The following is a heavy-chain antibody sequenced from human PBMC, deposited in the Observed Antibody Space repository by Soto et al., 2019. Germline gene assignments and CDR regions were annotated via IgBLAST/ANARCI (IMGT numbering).Heavy chain of an antibody. CDR3: ASLDMIVVVRPFQH. CDR2: IYYSGSP. CDR1: SRSISSTIYH. D-gene: IGHD3-22*01. Sequence: PSDTLSLTCTVSSRSISSTIYHSACIRQPPGNGMEWIGSIYYSGSPYYNPHLKSRVTISVDTSKNQFSLKLSSVTAADTAVYYCASLDMIVVVRPFQHWGQGTLVTVS. V-gene: IGHV4-39*01. J-gene: IGHJ1*01.